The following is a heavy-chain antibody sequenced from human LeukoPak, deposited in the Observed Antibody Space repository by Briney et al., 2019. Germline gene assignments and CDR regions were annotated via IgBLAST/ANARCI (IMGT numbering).Heavy chain of an antibody. Sequence: GGSLRLSCAASGFTFSTYAMSWVRQAPGKGLEWVSALSGSGGSTNYADSVKGRVTVSRDNSKSTLYLQMNSLRAEDTAVYYCAKSSYYDSSGYYREYYFDYWGQGTLVTVSS. D-gene: IGHD3-22*01. CDR1: GFTFSTYA. CDR3: AKSSYYDSSGYYREYYFDY. V-gene: IGHV3-23*01. J-gene: IGHJ4*02. CDR2: LSGSGGST.